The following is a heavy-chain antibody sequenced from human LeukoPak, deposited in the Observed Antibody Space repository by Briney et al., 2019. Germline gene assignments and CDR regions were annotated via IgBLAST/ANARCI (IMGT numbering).Heavy chain of an antibody. Sequence: SETLSLTCAVSGYSISSGYYWGWIRPPPGKGLEWIGSIYHSGSTYYNPSLKSRVTISVDTSKNQFSLKLNSVTAADTAVYYCARGLWFGEFNLDYWGQGTLVIVSS. J-gene: IGHJ4*02. CDR1: GYSISSGYY. D-gene: IGHD3-10*01. CDR2: IYHSGST. V-gene: IGHV4-38-2*01. CDR3: ARGLWFGEFNLDY.